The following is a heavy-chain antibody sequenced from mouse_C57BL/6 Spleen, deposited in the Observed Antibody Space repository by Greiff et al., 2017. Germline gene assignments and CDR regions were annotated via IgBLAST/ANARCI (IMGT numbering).Heavy chain of an antibody. CDR2: IRNKANGYTT. CDR3: ARSPYDYNAMDY. CDR1: GFTFTDYY. V-gene: IGHV7-3*01. J-gene: IGHJ4*01. Sequence: EVKLQESGGGLVQPGGSLSLSCAASGFTFTDYYMSWVRQPPGKALEWLGFIRNKANGYTTEYSASVKGRFTISRDNSQSILYLQMNALRAEDSATYYCARSPYDYNAMDYWGQGTSVTVSS. D-gene: IGHD6-5*01.